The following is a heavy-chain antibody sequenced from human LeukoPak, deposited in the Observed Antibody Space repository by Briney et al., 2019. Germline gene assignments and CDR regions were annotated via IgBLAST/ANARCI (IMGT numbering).Heavy chain of an antibody. CDR1: GFTFSSYW. CDR3: ARSPVEVDAFDI. J-gene: IGHJ3*02. CDR2: INRDGSST. D-gene: IGHD2-2*01. Sequence: GRCLRLSCAAAGFTFSSYWMYRVRQAPGKGLVWVSRINRDGSSTIYGDSVKGRCSISRDIAKNTLYLQMNSLRAEDTAVYYCARSPVEVDAFDIWGQGTMVTVSS. V-gene: IGHV3-74*01.